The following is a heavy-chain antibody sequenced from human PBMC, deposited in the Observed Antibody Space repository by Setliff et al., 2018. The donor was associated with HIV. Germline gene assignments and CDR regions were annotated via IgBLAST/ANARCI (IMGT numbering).Heavy chain of an antibody. Sequence: PSETLSLTCVVSGYSISSGYFWGWIRQPPGEGLEWIGNMHHSGSTYYNPSLKSRVTMSVDTSKNQFSLRLTSVTAADTAIYYCARESDYYHFDYWGHGTLVTVSS. CDR2: MHHSGST. J-gene: IGHJ4*01. CDR1: GYSISSGYF. CDR3: ARESDYYHFDY. D-gene: IGHD3-9*01. V-gene: IGHV4-38-2*02.